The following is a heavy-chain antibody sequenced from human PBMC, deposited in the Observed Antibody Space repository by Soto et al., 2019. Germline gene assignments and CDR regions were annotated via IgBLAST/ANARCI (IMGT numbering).Heavy chain of an antibody. D-gene: IGHD1-20*01. CDR2: IYYSGST. V-gene: IGHV4-39*01. J-gene: IGHJ3*02. Sequence: RSPPRTVSGGSRSSASNSWHWIRQSPGKGLEWIGSIYYSGSTYYNPSLKSRVTISVDTSKNQFSLKLSSVTAADTAVYYCARRIRGAVDAFDIWGQGTMV. CDR3: ARRIRGAVDAFDI. CDR1: GGSRSSASNS.